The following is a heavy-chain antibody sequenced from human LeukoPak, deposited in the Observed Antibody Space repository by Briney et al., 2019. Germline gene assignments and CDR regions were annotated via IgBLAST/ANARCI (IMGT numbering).Heavy chain of an antibody. CDR1: GFTFSSYR. Sequence: GGSLRLSCEASGFTFSSYRMSWVRQAPGKGLEWVANIKQDGGEKYYVDSVKGRFSISRDNAKNSLYLQMNSLRAEDTAVYYCARDRYITRSWGYDFDYGGQGTLVTVSS. V-gene: IGHV3-7*01. D-gene: IGHD6-13*01. J-gene: IGHJ4*02. CDR3: ARDRYITRSWGYDFDY. CDR2: IKQDGGEK.